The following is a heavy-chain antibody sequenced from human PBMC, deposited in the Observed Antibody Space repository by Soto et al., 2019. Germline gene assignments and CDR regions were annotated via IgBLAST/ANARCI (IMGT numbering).Heavy chain of an antibody. J-gene: IGHJ4*02. V-gene: IGHV1-69*01. CDR2: ILPIFGTP. CDR1: GGTFNNYA. Sequence: QVQLVQSGAEVRKPGSSVKVSCQASGGTFNNYAFVWVRQAPGQGLEWMGGILPIFGTPNYAPKFQDRVTITADESTSTAYMELSGLRSDDTAIYFCARASMSREFISYFFYYWGQGTLVTVSS. CDR3: ARASMSREFISYFFYY. D-gene: IGHD3-10*01.